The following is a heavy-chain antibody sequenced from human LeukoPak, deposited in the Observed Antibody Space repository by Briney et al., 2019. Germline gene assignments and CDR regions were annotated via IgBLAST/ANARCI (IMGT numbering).Heavy chain of an antibody. Sequence: ASVKVSCKTSGYTFTNYGINWVRQAPGQGLEWMGWISAFNGNPNYAQKLQGRLTMTTDTSTTTAYMELRNLRSDDTAVCYCARGVSRYYYFYYIDVWGRGTTVTVSS. D-gene: IGHD3-16*01. J-gene: IGHJ6*03. CDR2: ISAFNGNP. CDR3: ARGVSRYYYFYYIDV. CDR1: GYTFTNYG. V-gene: IGHV1-18*01.